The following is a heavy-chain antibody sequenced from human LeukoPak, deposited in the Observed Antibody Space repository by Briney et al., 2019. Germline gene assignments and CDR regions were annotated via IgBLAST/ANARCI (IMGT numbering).Heavy chain of an antibody. CDR1: GGSISSHY. CDR2: IYYSGST. V-gene: IGHV4-59*11. CDR3: ARFIRRGYYGSGSYYRGYFDY. Sequence: SETLSLTCTVSGGSISSHYWSWIRQPLEKGLEWIGYIYYSGSTNYNPSLKSRVIISVDTSKNQFSLKLSSVTAADTAVYYCARFIRRGYYGSGSYYRGYFDYWGQGTLVTVSS. J-gene: IGHJ4*02. D-gene: IGHD3-10*01.